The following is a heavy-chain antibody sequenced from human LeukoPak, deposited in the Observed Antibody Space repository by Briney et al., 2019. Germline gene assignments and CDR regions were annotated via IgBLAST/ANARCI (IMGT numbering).Heavy chain of an antibody. V-gene: IGHV1-69*05. CDR3: ARGRAVVVPAASGYYYYMDV. CDR2: IIPIFGTA. J-gene: IGHJ6*03. Sequence: ASVKVSCKASGGTFSSYAISWVRQAPGQGLEWMGGIIPIFGTANYAQKFQGRVTITTDESTSTAYMELSSLRSEDTAVYYCARGRAVVVPAASGYYYYMDVWGKGTTVTVSS. CDR1: GGTFSSYA. D-gene: IGHD2-2*01.